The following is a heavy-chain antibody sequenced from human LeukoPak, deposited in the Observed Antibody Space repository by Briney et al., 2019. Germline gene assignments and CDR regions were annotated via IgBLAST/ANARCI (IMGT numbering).Heavy chain of an antibody. CDR2: IYHSGSP. CDR1: GGSISSNNC. V-gene: IGHV4-4*02. D-gene: IGHD1-1*01. J-gene: IGHJ4*02. Sequence: SETLSLTCAVSGGSISSNNCWGWVRQPPGKRQEWIGEIYHSGSPNYNPSLKSRVTISVDKSRNHFSLNLSSVTAADTAVYYCARVNINNWHSCVYWGQGTLVTVSS. CDR3: ARVNINNWHSCVY.